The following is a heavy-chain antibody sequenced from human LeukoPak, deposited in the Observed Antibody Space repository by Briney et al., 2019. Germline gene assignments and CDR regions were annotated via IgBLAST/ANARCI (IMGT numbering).Heavy chain of an antibody. CDR1: GGSINNSY. Sequence: KSSETLSLTCTVSGGSINNSYWTWIRQPPGKGLEWIGHIYYSGSTNYSPSLKSRVTISVDTSKNQFSLKLSSVTAADTAVYYCARHSGAMIVTGWFDPWGQGTLVTVSS. CDR3: ARHSGAMIVTGWFDP. D-gene: IGHD3-22*01. CDR2: IYYSGST. V-gene: IGHV4-59*08. J-gene: IGHJ5*02.